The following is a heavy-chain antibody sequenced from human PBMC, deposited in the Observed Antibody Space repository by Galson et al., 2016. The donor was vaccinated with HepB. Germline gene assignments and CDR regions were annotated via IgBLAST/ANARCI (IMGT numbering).Heavy chain of an antibody. V-gene: IGHV4-34*01. Sequence: SETLSLTCGVDGGSFRDLPWSWIRQSPGKGLEWIGEINYRGNTNYNPSLESRVSISVDTSKTQFSLRLDSATAADTAVSYCARLGKGLYDWGSDRSADYWGQGTLVTVSS. CDR1: GGSFRDLP. D-gene: IGHD3-16*02. CDR3: ARLGKGLYDWGSDRSADY. CDR2: INYRGNT. J-gene: IGHJ4*02.